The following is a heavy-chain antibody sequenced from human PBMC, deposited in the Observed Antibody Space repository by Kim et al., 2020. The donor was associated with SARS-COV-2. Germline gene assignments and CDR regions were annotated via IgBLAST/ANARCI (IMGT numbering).Heavy chain of an antibody. V-gene: IGHV4-59*01. Sequence: SETLSLTCTVSGGSISSYYWSWIRQPPGKGLEWIGYIYYSGSTNYNPSLKSRVTISVDTSKNQFSLKLSSVTAADPAVYYGARGDIVVVPAAITVYYYY. D-gene: IGHD2-2*02. CDR2: IYYSGST. CDR1: GGSISSYY. CDR3: ARGDIVVVPAAITVYYYY. J-gene: IGHJ6*03.